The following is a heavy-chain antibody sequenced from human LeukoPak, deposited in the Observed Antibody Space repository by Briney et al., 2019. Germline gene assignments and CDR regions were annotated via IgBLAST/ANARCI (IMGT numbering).Heavy chain of an antibody. D-gene: IGHD5-18*01. Sequence: GGSLRLSCAASGFIFSSYAMSWVRQAPGKGLEWVSAISGSGGSTYYADSVKGRFTISRDNSKNTLYLQMNSLRAEDTAVYYCVKSKTGYSYGYHWFDPWGQGTLVTVSS. CDR1: GFIFSSYA. J-gene: IGHJ5*02. CDR3: VKSKTGYSYGYHWFDP. V-gene: IGHV3-23*01. CDR2: ISGSGGST.